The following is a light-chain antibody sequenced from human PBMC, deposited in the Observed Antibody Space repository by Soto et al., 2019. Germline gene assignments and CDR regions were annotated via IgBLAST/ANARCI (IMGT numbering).Light chain of an antibody. J-gene: IGKJ1*01. CDR1: QSISSW. Sequence: DIQMTESPSPLSASVGDRVTITCRASQSISSWLAWYQQKPGKAPKLLIYDASSLESGVPSRFSGSGSGTEFTLTISSLQPDDFATYYCQQFNTSPWTFGQGTKVDIK. CDR2: DAS. V-gene: IGKV1-5*01. CDR3: QQFNTSPWT.